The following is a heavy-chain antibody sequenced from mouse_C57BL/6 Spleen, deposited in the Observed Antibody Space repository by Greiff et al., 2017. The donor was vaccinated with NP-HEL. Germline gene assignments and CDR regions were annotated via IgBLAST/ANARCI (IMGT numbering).Heavy chain of an antibody. Sequence: QVQLQQPGAELVRPGSSVKLSCKASGYTFTSYWMDWVKQRPGQGLEWIGNIYPSDSETHYNQKFKDKATLTVDKSSSTAYMQLSSLTSEDSAVDYCARSGPYDYDWYFDVWGTGTTVTVSS. V-gene: IGHV1-61*01. CDR1: GYTFTSYW. CDR3: ARSGPYDYDWYFDV. J-gene: IGHJ1*03. CDR2: IYPSDSET. D-gene: IGHD2-4*01.